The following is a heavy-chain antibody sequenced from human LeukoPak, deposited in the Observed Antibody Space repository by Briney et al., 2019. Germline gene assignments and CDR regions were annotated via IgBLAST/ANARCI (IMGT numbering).Heavy chain of an antibody. J-gene: IGHJ4*02. V-gene: IGHV5-51*01. CDR2: VYPGDSDT. Sequence: GESLKISCKSSGYSFSSYWIAWVRQMPGKAPEWMGIVYPGDSDTRYSPSFQGRVTFSADKSISTALLQWSSLKASDTAMYFCARHWPDSSSPLDYWGQGTLVTVSS. CDR1: GYSFSSYW. D-gene: IGHD3-22*01. CDR3: ARHWPDSSSPLDY.